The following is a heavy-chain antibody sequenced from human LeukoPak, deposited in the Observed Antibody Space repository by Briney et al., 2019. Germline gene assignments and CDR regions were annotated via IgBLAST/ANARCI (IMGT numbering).Heavy chain of an antibody. J-gene: IGHJ4*02. CDR2: IYSGGST. CDR3: ASYCSGGSCYRGVLAG. D-gene: IGHD2-15*01. Sequence: GGSLRLSCAASGFTVSSNYMSWVRQAPGKGLEGVSVIYSGGSTYYADSVKGRFTISRDNSKNTLYLQMNSLRAEDTAVYYCASYCSGGSCYRGVLAGWVQGTLVTVSS. CDR1: GFTVSSNY. V-gene: IGHV3-53*01.